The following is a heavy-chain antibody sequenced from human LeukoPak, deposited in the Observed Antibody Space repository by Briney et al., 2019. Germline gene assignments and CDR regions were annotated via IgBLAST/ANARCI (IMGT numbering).Heavy chain of an antibody. CDR3: ARAYDSSGYYYAY. CDR2: INPNSGGT. J-gene: IGHJ4*02. Sequence: ASVKVSCKASGYTFTGYYMHWVRQAPGQGLEWMGRINPNSGGTNYAQKFQGRVPMTRDTSISTAYMELRGLISDDTAVYYCARAYDSSGYYYAYWGQGTLVTVSS. D-gene: IGHD3-22*01. CDR1: GYTFTGYY. V-gene: IGHV1-2*06.